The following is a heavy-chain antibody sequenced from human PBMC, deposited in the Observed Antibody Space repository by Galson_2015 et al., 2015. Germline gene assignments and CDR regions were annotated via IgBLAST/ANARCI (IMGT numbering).Heavy chain of an antibody. V-gene: IGHV3-21*01. CDR3: ARDALGYCSGGNCYEPPNGDWFDP. CDR1: GFTFSSYI. CDR2: ITSGSTYI. Sequence: SLRLSCAASGFTFSSYIMNWVRQAPGKGLEWVSSITSGSTYIYYADSVKGRFTISRDNAKSSLYLQMNSLRAEDTAVYYCARDALGYCSGGNCYEPPNGDWFDPWGQGTLVTVSS. J-gene: IGHJ5*02. D-gene: IGHD2-15*01.